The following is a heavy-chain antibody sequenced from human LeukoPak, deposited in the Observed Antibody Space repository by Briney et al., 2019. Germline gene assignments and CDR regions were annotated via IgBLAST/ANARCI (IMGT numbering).Heavy chain of an antibody. CDR1: GGSISRSRDY. J-gene: IGHJ5*02. CDR3: ARGLFKWLNWFDP. Sequence: SETLSLTCTVSGGSISRSRDYWGWIRQPPGKGLEWIGSIYYSGSTYYNPSLKSRVTISVDKSKTQFSLKLSSVTAADTAVYYCARGLFKWLNWFDPWGQGTLVTVSS. D-gene: IGHD3-22*01. V-gene: IGHV4-39*07. CDR2: IYYSGST.